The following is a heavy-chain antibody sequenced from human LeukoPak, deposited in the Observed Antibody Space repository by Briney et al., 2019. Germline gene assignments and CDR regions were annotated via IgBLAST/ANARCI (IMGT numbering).Heavy chain of an antibody. CDR3: ARDGGLVRGVIPLDY. CDR2: IPYDGSNK. J-gene: IGHJ4*02. CDR1: GFTFSSYA. D-gene: IGHD3-10*01. Sequence: PGRSLRLSCAASGFTFSSYAMHWVRQAPGKGLEWVAIIPYDGSNKYYADSVKGRFTISRDNSKNTLYLQMNSLRAEDTAVYYCARDGGLVRGVIPLDYWGQGTLVTVSS. V-gene: IGHV3-30*04.